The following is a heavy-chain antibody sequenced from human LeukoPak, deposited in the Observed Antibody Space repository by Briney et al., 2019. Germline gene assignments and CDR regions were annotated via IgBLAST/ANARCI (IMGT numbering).Heavy chain of an antibody. J-gene: IGHJ4*02. V-gene: IGHV3-53*01. CDR2: IYSGGST. CDR1: GFTVSSNY. D-gene: IGHD6-19*01. Sequence: PGGSLRLSCAASGFTVSSNYMSWVRQAPGKGLEWVSVIYSGGSTYYADSVKGRFTISRDNSKNTLYLQMNSLRAEDTAVYYCATSDWASSGWYYFDYWGQGTLVTVS. CDR3: ATSDWASSGWYYFDY.